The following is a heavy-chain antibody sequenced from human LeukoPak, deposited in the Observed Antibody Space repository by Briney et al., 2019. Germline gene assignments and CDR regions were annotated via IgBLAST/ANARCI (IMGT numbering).Heavy chain of an antibody. CDR3: ARWVQHPRSDNWGGP. Sequence: PSETLSLTCTVSGGSISSGGYYWSWIRQHPEKGLEWIGYIYYSGSTYYNPSLKSRVTISVDTSKNQFSLKLSSVTAADTAVYYCARWVQHPRSDNWGGPWGQGTLLSV. J-gene: IGHJ5*02. D-gene: IGHD6-13*01. CDR1: GGSISSGGYY. V-gene: IGHV4-31*03. CDR2: IYYSGST.